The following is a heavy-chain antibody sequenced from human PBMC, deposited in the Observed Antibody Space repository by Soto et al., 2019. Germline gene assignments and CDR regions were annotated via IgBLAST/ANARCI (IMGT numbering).Heavy chain of an antibody. CDR2: IYYSGST. CDR1: GGSISSGGYY. CDR3: ARRYGSCFDY. Sequence: SETLSLTCTVSGGSISSGGYYWTWIRQHPGKGLEWIGYIYYSGSTYYNPSLKSRVTKSVDTSKNKFSLKLSSVTAADTAAYYCARRYGSCFDYWGQGTLVTVSS. D-gene: IGHD5-18*01. J-gene: IGHJ4*02. V-gene: IGHV4-31*03.